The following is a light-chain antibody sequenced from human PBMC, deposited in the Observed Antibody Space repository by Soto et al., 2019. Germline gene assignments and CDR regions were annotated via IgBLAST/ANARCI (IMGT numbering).Light chain of an antibody. CDR3: MQGTHWPPT. V-gene: IGKV2-30*01. CDR2: RAS. CDR1: QSLEYSDGNAY. Sequence: EVVMTQSPLSLPVTLGQPASISCRSSQSLEYSDGNAYLNWFHQRPGQSPRRLIYRASNRDSGVPDSFSGSWSGTDFTLKISRVEAEDVGVYYCMQGTHWPPTFGRGTKVEIK. J-gene: IGKJ1*01.